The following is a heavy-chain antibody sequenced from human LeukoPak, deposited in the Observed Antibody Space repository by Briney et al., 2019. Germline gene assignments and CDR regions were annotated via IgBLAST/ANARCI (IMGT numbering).Heavy chain of an antibody. Sequence: ASVKVSCKASGYTFTSYYMHWVRQAPGQGLEWMGIINPSGGSTSYAQKFQGRVTMTRDMSTSTVYMELSSLRSEDTAVYYCATLFGAMFDYWGQGTLVTVSS. CDR1: GYTFTSYY. CDR3: ATLFGAMFDY. CDR2: INPSGGST. J-gene: IGHJ4*02. D-gene: IGHD3-10*01. V-gene: IGHV1-46*01.